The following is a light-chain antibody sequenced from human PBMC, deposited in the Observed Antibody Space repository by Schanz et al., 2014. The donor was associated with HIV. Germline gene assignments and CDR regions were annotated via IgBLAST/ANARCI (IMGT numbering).Light chain of an antibody. Sequence: QSALTQPPSASGSPGQSVTISCTGTSNDVGGYNFVSWYQEHPGKAPKLLIYEVTKRPSGVSGRFSGSKSGNTASLTISGLQAEDEADYYCSSYTSSSTRVFGTGTKLTVL. J-gene: IGLJ1*01. V-gene: IGLV2-8*01. CDR1: SNDVGGYNF. CDR3: SSYTSSSTRV. CDR2: EVT.